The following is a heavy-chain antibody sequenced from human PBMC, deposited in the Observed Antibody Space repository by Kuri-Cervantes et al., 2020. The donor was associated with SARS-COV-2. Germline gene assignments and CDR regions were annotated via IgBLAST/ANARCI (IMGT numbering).Heavy chain of an antibody. Sequence: GGSLRLSCAASGFTFSSYGMHWVRQAPGKGLEWVAFIRYDGSNKYCADSAKGRFTISRDNSKNTLYLQMNSLRAEDTAVYYCANDRAAVAVELAPFDYWGQGTLVTVSS. CDR3: ANDRAAVAVELAPFDY. CDR1: GFTFSSYG. V-gene: IGHV3-30*02. D-gene: IGHD6-19*01. J-gene: IGHJ4*02. CDR2: IRYDGSNK.